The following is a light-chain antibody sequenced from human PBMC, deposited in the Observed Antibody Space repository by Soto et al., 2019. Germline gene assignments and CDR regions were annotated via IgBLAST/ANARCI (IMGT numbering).Light chain of an antibody. V-gene: IGKV3-11*01. Sequence: EIVLTQSPATLSLSPGERATLSCRASQSISTYLAWYQHKPGQAPRLLIYDASNRATGIPARFSGSGSGTDFTLTIISLEPEDFAVYYCQQRGDWPPSSFGGGTKVEIK. CDR2: DAS. J-gene: IGKJ4*01. CDR1: QSISTY. CDR3: QQRGDWPPSS.